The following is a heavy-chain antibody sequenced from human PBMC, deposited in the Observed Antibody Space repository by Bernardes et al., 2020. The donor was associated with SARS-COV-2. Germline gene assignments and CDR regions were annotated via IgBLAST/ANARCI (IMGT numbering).Heavy chain of an antibody. Sequence: GVSLRLSCSASGFTSGFTFNDYAFYWVRQAPGRGLEFVSTIGNTGSPTYYADSVKGRFTISRDNSKNTLYLQMNNLRTEDTAIYYCARSLGMDVWGQGTRVT. J-gene: IGHJ6*02. D-gene: IGHD3-16*01. CDR3: ARSLGMDV. CDR2: IGNTGSPT. V-gene: IGHV3-64D*06. CDR1: GFTFNDYA.